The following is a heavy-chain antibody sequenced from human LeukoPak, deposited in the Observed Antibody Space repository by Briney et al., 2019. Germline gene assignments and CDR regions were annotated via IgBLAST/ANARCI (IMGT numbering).Heavy chain of an antibody. CDR2: IRSKANSYAT. CDR1: GFTFRGSA. CDR3: ASPYCSDGVCYPGY. Sequence: GGSLRLSCAASGFTFRGSAMHWVRQASGKGLEGVGRIRSKANSYATAYAASLKGRFTISRDDSQTTAYLQINRLETEDTAVYYCASPYCSDGVCYPGYWGQGALVTVSS. J-gene: IGHJ4*02. D-gene: IGHD2-8*01. V-gene: IGHV3-73*01.